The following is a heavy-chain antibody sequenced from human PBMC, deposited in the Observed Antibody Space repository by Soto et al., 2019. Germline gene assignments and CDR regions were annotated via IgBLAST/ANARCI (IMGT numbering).Heavy chain of an antibody. CDR2: INPNSGGT. D-gene: IGHD3-9*01. CDR1: GYTFTGYY. CDR3: ARTYYDILTGYLFDY. Sequence: GASVKVSCKASGYTFTGYYMHWVRQAPGQGLEWMGWINPNSGGTNYAQKFKGRVTMTRDTSISTAYMELSRLRSDDTAVYYCARTYYDILTGYLFDYWGQGTLVTVSS. V-gene: IGHV1-2*02. J-gene: IGHJ4*02.